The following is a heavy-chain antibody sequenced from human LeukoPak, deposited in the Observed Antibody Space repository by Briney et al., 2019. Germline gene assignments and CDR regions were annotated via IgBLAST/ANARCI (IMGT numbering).Heavy chain of an antibody. D-gene: IGHD2-15*01. Sequence: PSETLSLTCTVSGYSITTSYYWGWIRQPPGKGLEWIGSMYHSGSTYYNPSLKSRVTISVDTSKNQFSLKLSSVTAADTAAYYCARVVGGYCSGGSWWHDMDVWGQGTTVTVSS. CDR1: GYSITTSYY. CDR2: MYHSGST. V-gene: IGHV4-38-2*02. CDR3: ARVVGGYCSGGSWWHDMDV. J-gene: IGHJ6*02.